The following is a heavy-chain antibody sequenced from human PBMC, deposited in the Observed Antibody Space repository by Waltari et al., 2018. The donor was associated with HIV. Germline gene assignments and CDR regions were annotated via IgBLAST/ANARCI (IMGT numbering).Heavy chain of an antibody. CDR1: GYDCTTFD. CDR2: MSPSSGKT. J-gene: IGHJ4*02. Sequence: QVQVVQSGAEEKQPGASVKVSCKTSGYDCTTFDINWVRQAPGQGFEWMGWMSPSSGKTGYAQKFHGRVSMTRDTSIDTAYMQLSRLTSRDTAVYYCARSRPGAVFGDNWGQGTLVVVSS. CDR3: ARSRPGAVFGDN. V-gene: IGHV1-8*01. D-gene: IGHD3-3*01.